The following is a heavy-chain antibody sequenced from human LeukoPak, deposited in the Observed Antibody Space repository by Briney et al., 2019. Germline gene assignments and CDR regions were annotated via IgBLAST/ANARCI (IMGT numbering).Heavy chain of an antibody. CDR2: ISSNGGST. CDR1: GFTFSSYA. D-gene: IGHD2-2*01. J-gene: IGHJ3*02. Sequence: PGGSLRLSCSASGFTFSSYAMHWVRQAPGKGLEYVSAISSNGGSTYYADSVKGRFTISRDNSKNTLYLQMSSLRAEDTAVYYCARDRVQGYCSSTSCHGAFDIWGQGTMVTVSS. CDR3: ARDRVQGYCSSTSCHGAFDI. V-gene: IGHV3-64D*06.